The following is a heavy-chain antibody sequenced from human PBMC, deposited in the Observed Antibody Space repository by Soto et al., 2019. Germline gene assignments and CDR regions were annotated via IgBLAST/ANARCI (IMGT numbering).Heavy chain of an antibody. CDR1: GFSFRSYG. J-gene: IGHJ4*02. CDR2: IWYDENHK. V-gene: IGHV3-33*01. Sequence: QVQLVESGGGVVQPGRSLRLSCASSGFSFRSYGMNWVRQAPGKGLEWVAVIWYDENHKYYADSVKGRFTISRDNSKNTLYLQMSSLRAEDTAVYYCARDRSGYDQTPDYWGQGTLVTVSS. CDR3: ARDRSGYDQTPDY. D-gene: IGHD5-12*01.